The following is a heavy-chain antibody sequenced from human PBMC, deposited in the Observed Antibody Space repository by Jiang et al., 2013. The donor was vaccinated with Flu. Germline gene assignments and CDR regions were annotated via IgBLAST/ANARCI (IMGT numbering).Heavy chain of an antibody. CDR2: FIIVTISTIVGAP. D-gene: IGHD2-15*01. CDR1: GGSFSSAAYY. V-gene: IGHV4-39*01. J-gene: IGHJ5*02. Sequence: CAVSGGSFSSAAYYWGWIRQPPREGPWSGLGVFIIVTISTIVGAPITTRPSRSRVTISLDTSKNQFSLRLSSVTATDTAVYYCARLHPALGVEAATYYFDPWGQGTL. CDR3: ARLHPALGVEAATYYFDP.